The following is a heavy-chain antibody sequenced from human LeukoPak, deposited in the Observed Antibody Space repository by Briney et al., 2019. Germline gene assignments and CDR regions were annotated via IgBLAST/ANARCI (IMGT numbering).Heavy chain of an antibody. V-gene: IGHV4-38-2*02. CDR3: ARRYSGYDWGFDY. Sequence: SETLSLTCTVSGYSINNGYYWGWIRQPPGKGLEWIGSIYYSGSTYYNPSLKSRVTISVDTSKNQFSLKLSSVTAADTAVYYCARRYSGYDWGFDYWGQGTLVTVSS. CDR1: GYSINNGYY. CDR2: IYYSGST. J-gene: IGHJ4*02. D-gene: IGHD5-12*01.